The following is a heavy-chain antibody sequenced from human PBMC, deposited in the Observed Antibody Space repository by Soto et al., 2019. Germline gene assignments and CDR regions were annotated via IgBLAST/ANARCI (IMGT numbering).Heavy chain of an antibody. CDR1: GYTVTSYY. CDR2: SNPSGGST. Sequence: GASVKVSGKASGYTVTSYYMHWARQAPGQGLEWMGRSNPSGGSTSYAQRLQGRVTMTRDTAPSPVYMELSSLRSEDTAVYYCARDREGDVDCSGGSCHSNTSFAYWGEGTLVNVSS. V-gene: IGHV1-46*04. CDR3: ARDREGDVDCSGGSCHSNTSFAY. J-gene: IGHJ4*02. D-gene: IGHD2-15*01.